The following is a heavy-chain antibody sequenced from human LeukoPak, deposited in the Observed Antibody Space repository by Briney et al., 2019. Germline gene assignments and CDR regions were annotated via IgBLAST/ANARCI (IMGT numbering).Heavy chain of an antibody. Sequence: SETLSLTCTVSGGSISSSSYYWGWIRQPPGKGLEWIGSIYYSGSTYYNPSLKSRVTILVDTSKNQFSLKLSSVTAADTAVYYCASGRIQLWSYYYYMDVWGKGTTVTVSS. J-gene: IGHJ6*03. CDR3: ASGRIQLWSYYYYMDV. D-gene: IGHD5-18*01. CDR1: GGSISSSSYY. V-gene: IGHV4-39*07. CDR2: IYYSGST.